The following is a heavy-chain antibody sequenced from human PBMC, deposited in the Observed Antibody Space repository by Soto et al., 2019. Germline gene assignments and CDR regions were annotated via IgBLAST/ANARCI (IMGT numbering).Heavy chain of an antibody. CDR3: ARGDSQVSSVFDY. D-gene: IGHD3-16*01. V-gene: IGHV4-31*03. CDR1: GGPFPNGGYY. CDR2: THYSGDT. Sequence: SETLSRTCTVSGGPFPNGGYYWGWMRQEPGKGLEWIGYTHYSGDTSYNPSLRSRVTISTDTSKTQFSLRLRSVTSADTAVYYCARGDSQVSSVFDYWGQGMLVTVSS. J-gene: IGHJ4*02.